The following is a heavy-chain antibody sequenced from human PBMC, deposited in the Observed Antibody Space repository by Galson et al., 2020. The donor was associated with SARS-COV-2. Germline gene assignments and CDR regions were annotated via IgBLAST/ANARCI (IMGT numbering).Heavy chain of an antibody. V-gene: IGHV1-2*04. Sequence: ASVKVSCKASGYTFTGYYMHWVRQAPGQGLEWMGWINPTSGGTNYAQKFQGWVTMTRDTPISTAYMELSRLRSDDTAVYYCARAQGGDCSSTSCSMDVWGKGTTVTVSS. J-gene: IGHJ6*04. CDR3: ARAQGGDCSSTSCSMDV. D-gene: IGHD2-2*01. CDR2: INPTSGGT. CDR1: GYTFTGYY.